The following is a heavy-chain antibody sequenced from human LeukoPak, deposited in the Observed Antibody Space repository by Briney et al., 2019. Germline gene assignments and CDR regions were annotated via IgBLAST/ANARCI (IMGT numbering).Heavy chain of an antibody. CDR1: GGSISSSSYY. J-gene: IGHJ4*02. V-gene: IGHV4-39*01. D-gene: IGHD6-6*01. CDR2: IYYSGST. CDR3: ARHSGRQYRPARRDY. Sequence: SETLSLTCTVSGGSISSSSYYWGWIRQPPGKGLEWIGSIYYSGSTYYNPSLKSRVTISVDTSKNQFSLKLSSVTASDPAVYYCARHSGRQYRPARRDYWGQGTLVTVSS.